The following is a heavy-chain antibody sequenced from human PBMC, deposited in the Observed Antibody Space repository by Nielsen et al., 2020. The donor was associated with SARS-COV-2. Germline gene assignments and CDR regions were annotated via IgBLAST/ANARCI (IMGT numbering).Heavy chain of an antibody. CDR1: GYTFTSYG. V-gene: IGHV1-18*01. Sequence: ASVKVSCKASGYTFTSYGISWVRQAPGQGLEWMGWISAYNGNTNYAQKLQGRVIMTTDTSTSTAYMELRSLRSDDTAVYYCARARVVATSFDYWGQGTLVTVSS. J-gene: IGHJ4*02. D-gene: IGHD5-12*01. CDR3: ARARVVATSFDY. CDR2: ISAYNGNT.